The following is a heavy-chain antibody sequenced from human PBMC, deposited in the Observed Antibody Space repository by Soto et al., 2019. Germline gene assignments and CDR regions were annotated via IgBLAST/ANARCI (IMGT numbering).Heavy chain of an antibody. V-gene: IGHV3-74*01. CDR1: GFTFGNYW. Sequence: EVQLVESGGGLVQPGGSLRLSCAASGFTFGNYWMYWVRQAPGKGLVWVSRINSDGSVSSYADSVKGRLTISRDNVKNDLYLQMDSLRVEDTAVYYCARVDCVGGTCYSLAGSFYYYMDVWGKGTTVTVFS. CDR2: INSDGSVS. J-gene: IGHJ6*03. D-gene: IGHD2-15*01. CDR3: ARVDCVGGTCYSLAGSFYYYMDV.